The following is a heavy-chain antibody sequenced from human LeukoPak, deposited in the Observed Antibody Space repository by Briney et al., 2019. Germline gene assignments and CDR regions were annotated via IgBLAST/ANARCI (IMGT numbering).Heavy chain of an antibody. J-gene: IGHJ4*02. Sequence: PSETLSLTCTVSGGSISSGDYYWSWIRQPPGKGLEWIGYIYYSGSTYYNPSLKSRVTISVDTSKNQFSLKLSSVTAADTAVYYCASVGAPLGDPLDYWGQGTLVTVSS. D-gene: IGHD3-10*01. CDR2: IYYSGST. CDR3: ASVGAPLGDPLDY. V-gene: IGHV4-30-4*01. CDR1: GGSISSGDYY.